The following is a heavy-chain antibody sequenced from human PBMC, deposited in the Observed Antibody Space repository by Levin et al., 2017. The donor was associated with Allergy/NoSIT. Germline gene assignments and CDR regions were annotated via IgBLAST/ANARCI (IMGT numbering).Heavy chain of an antibody. Sequence: LAGGSLRLSCTASGFTFGDYAMSWFRQPPGKGLEWVGFIRSKAYGGTTDYAASVKGRFTISRDDSTSIAYLQMNSLKTEDTAVYYCSGGKDYGDYYFDYWGQGTLVTVSS. CDR1: GFTFGDYA. D-gene: IGHD4-17*01. CDR2: IRSKAYGGTT. J-gene: IGHJ4*02. CDR3: SGGKDYGDYYFDY. V-gene: IGHV3-49*03.